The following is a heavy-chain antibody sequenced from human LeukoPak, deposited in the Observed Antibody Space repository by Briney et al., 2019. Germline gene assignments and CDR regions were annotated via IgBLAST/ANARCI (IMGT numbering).Heavy chain of an antibody. V-gene: IGHV3-30-3*01. D-gene: IGHD5-12*01. CDR3: ARVEGGYEFDY. CDR1: GFTFSSYA. CDR2: ISYDGSNK. Sequence: GRSLRLSCAASGFTFSSYAMHWVRQAPGKGLEWVAVISYDGSNKYYADSVKGRFTISRDNSKNTLYLQMNSLRAEDTAVYYCARVEGGYEFDYWGQGTLVTVSS. J-gene: IGHJ4*02.